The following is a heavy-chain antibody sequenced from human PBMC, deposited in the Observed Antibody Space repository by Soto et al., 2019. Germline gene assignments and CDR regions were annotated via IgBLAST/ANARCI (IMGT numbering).Heavy chain of an antibody. Sequence: QLQLQESGPGLVKPSGTLSLTCAVSGGSVSSLNWWSWVRQSPGTGLEWIGEIVHNGTTNYNPSLKRLSTLSIDNSRNQFSLNLSSVTAAETAVYYCARGGLSWGEYWGQGALVTVCS. V-gene: IGHV4-4*02. CDR2: IVHNGTT. D-gene: IGHD6-13*01. CDR1: GGSVSSLNW. J-gene: IGHJ4*02. CDR3: ARGGLSWGEY.